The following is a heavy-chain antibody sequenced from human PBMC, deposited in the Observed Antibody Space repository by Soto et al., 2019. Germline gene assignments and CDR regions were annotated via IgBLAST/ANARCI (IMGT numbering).Heavy chain of an antibody. D-gene: IGHD2-8*01. Sequence: VKVSCNAAGGTFISYAIIWGRQAPGQGLEWMGGIIPIFGTANYAQKFQGRVTITADESTSTAYMELSSLRSEDTAVYYCARGMVYDNYYYYGMDVWGQGTTVTVSS. CDR1: GGTFISYA. CDR2: IIPIFGTA. J-gene: IGHJ6*02. CDR3: ARGMVYDNYYYYGMDV. V-gene: IGHV1-69*01.